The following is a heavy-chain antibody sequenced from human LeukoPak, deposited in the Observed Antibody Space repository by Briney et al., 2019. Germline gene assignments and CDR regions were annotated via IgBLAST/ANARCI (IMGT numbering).Heavy chain of an antibody. CDR1: GFTFSTYW. Sequence: PGGSLRLSCTASGFTFSTYWMSWVRQAPGKGLEWVANIKQDGSEKYYVDSVKGRFTISRHNAKNSLYLQMDSLRAEDTAVYYCARDYTVPRAAVVTEYWGQGTLVTVSS. D-gene: IGHD6-13*01. CDR3: ARDYTVPRAAVVTEY. J-gene: IGHJ4*02. V-gene: IGHV3-7*01. CDR2: IKQDGSEK.